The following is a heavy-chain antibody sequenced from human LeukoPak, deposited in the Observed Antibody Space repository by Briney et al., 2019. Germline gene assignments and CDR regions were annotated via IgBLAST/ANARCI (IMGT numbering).Heavy chain of an antibody. CDR3: ARDSRNMITFGGVVVPHDHFYYMDV. J-gene: IGHJ6*03. CDR2: INPNSGGT. V-gene: IGHV1-2*02. D-gene: IGHD3-16*02. CDR1: GYTFTGHY. Sequence: GASVKVSCKASGYTFTGHYMHWVRQAPGQGLEWMGWINPNSGGTNYAQKFQGRVTMTRDTSISTAYMELNRLRSDDTAIYFCARDSRNMITFGGVVVPHDHFYYMDVWGKGTTVTVSS.